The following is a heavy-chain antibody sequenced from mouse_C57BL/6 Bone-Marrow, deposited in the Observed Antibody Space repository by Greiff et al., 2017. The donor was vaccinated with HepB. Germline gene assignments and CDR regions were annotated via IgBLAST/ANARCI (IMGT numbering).Heavy chain of an antibody. V-gene: IGHV7-4*04. CDR2: IRNKANGYTT. J-gene: IGHJ2*01. Sequence: EVQLVESGGGLVKPGGSLKLSCAASGFTFTDYYMSWVRQPPGKAPEWLALIRNKANGYTTEYTASVKGRFTISRDNSQNILYLQMNTLRAEDSATYYCVKASLLPDFDYWGQGTTLTVSS. CDR1: GFTFTDYY. D-gene: IGHD2-10*01. CDR3: VKASLLPDFDY.